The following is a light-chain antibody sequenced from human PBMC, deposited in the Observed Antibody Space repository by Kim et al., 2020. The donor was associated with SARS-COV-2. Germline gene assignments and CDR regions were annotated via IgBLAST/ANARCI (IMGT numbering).Light chain of an antibody. Sequence: SSELTQDPAVSVALGQTVRITCQGDSLRSYYASWYQQKPGQAPVVVIYGKNNRLSGIPDRFSGSSSGNTASLTITGAQAEDEADYYCNSRDSSTSHLVFGGGTQLTVL. CDR3: NSRDSSTSHLV. J-gene: IGLJ2*01. CDR1: SLRSYY. V-gene: IGLV3-19*01. CDR2: GKN.